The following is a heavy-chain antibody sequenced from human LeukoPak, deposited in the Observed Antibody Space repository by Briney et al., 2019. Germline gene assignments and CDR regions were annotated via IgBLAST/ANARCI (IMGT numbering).Heavy chain of an antibody. Sequence: PGGSLRLSCAASGFIFSDYAMTWVRQAPGKGLEWVSAISGPGDYIYYADSVKGRFTFSRDNSKYTLYLQMNSLRAEDTAVYYCAKNRGTGTTFYDYWGQGALVTVSA. J-gene: IGHJ4*02. D-gene: IGHD1-7*01. CDR3: AKNRGTGTTFYDY. V-gene: IGHV3-23*01. CDR2: ISGPGDYI. CDR1: GFIFSDYA.